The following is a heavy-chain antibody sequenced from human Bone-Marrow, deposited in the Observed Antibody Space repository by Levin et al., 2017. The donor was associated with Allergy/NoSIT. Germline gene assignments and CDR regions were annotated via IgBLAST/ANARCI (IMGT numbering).Heavy chain of an antibody. V-gene: IGHV3-48*03. Sequence: GGSLRLSCTASGFTFSIYEMNWVRQAPGKGMEWVSYITCSSSVIYYADSVKGRFTISRDNAKNSLYLQMNSLRTEDTGVYYCARDAYYYSMEVWSQGTTVTVSS. CDR1: GFTFSIYE. CDR2: ITCSSSVI. CDR3: ARDAYYYSMEV. J-gene: IGHJ6*02.